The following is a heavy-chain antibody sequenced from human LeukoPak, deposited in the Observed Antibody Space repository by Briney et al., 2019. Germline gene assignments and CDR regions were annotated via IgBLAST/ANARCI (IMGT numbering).Heavy chain of an antibody. V-gene: IGHV4-59*01. CDR2: IYYSGST. Sequence: SETLSLTCTVSGGSIRSYYWSWVRQPPGKGLEWIGYIYYSGSTNYNPSLKSRVTISVDTSKNQFSLKLSSVTAADTAVYYCARVYYSSSYDYWYFDLWGRGTLVTVSS. CDR1: GGSIRSYY. D-gene: IGHD6-13*01. CDR3: ARVYYSSSYDYWYFDL. J-gene: IGHJ2*01.